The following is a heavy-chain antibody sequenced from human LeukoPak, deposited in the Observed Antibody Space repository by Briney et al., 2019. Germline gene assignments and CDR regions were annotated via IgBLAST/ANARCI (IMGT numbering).Heavy chain of an antibody. CDR3: AREPQEYYYGSGSYDAFDI. D-gene: IGHD3-10*01. Sequence: GGSLRLSCAASGFTVSSNYMSWVRQAPGKGLEWVSVIYSGGSTYYADSVKGRFTISRDNSKNTLYLQMNSLRAEDTAVYYCAREPQEYYYGSGSYDAFDIWGQGTMVTVSS. CDR2: IYSGGST. J-gene: IGHJ3*02. V-gene: IGHV3-66*01. CDR1: GFTVSSNY.